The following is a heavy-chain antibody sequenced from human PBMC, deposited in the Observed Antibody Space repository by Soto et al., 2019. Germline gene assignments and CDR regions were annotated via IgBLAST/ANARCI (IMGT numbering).Heavy chain of an antibody. Sequence: PGGSLRLSCAASGFTLSSYGMHWVRQAPGKGLEWVAVIWYDGSNKYNADSVKGRFTISRDSSKNTLYLQMNSLRAEDTAVYYCAREFWSGPFDYWGQGTLVTVSS. V-gene: IGHV3-33*01. CDR3: AREFWSGPFDY. J-gene: IGHJ4*02. D-gene: IGHD3-3*01. CDR2: IWYDGSNK. CDR1: GFTLSSYG.